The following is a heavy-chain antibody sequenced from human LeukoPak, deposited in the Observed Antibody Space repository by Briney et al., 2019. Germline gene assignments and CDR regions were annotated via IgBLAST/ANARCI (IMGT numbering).Heavy chain of an antibody. V-gene: IGHV1-2*02. J-gene: IGHJ5*02. Sequence: ASVKVSCKASGYTFTGYYMHWVRQAPGQGLERMGWINPNSGGTNYAQKFQGRVTMTRDTSISTAYMELSRLRSDDTAVYYCARALGYCSGGSCSINWFDPWGQGTLVTVSS. D-gene: IGHD2-15*01. CDR1: GYTFTGYY. CDR2: INPNSGGT. CDR3: ARALGYCSGGSCSINWFDP.